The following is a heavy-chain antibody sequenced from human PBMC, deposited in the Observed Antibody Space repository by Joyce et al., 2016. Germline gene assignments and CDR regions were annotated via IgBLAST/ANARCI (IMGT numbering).Heavy chain of an antibody. CDR2: VHHTGRS. CDR1: GASINTYF. J-gene: IGHJ3*02. Sequence: QVQLQESGPGLVKSSETLSLTCIVSGASINTYFWHGIRQPPGRGLVWIGYVHHTGRSKYNPSLMSRVTMSVDTSKGQVSLKLTAVTAADTAIDYCARWSEGLRAFEIWGQGTGVTVSS. CDR3: ARWSEGLRAFEI. V-gene: IGHV4-59*01.